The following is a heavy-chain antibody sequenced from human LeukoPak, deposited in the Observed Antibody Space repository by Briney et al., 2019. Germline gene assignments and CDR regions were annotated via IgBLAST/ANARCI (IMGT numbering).Heavy chain of an antibody. V-gene: IGHV3-23*01. D-gene: IGHD3-22*01. CDR1: GFTFSSYA. Sequence: GGSLRLSCAASGFTFSSYAMGWVRQPPGKGLERVSAVLASGGRTFYADSVKGGFTISRDNSKNTLDLQMNSLRAEDTAVYYCAKYYKLSGYYLGGYDYWGQGTLVTVSS. CDR3: AKYYKLSGYYLGGYDY. J-gene: IGHJ4*02. CDR2: VLASGGRT.